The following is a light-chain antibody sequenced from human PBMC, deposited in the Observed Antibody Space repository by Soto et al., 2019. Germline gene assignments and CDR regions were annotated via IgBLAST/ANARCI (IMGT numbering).Light chain of an antibody. CDR1: SSNIGSNT. Sequence: QSVLTQPPSASGTPGQRVTISCSGSSSNIGSNTVNWYQQLPGTAPKLLIYSNTERPSGVPDRFSGSKSGTSASLAISGLQSEDEADYCCATWDDSLNAYAFGTGTKVTVL. CDR2: SNT. J-gene: IGLJ1*01. CDR3: ATWDDSLNAYA. V-gene: IGLV1-44*01.